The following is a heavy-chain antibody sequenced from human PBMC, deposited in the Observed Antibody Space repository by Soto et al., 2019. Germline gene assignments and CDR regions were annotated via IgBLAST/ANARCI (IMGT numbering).Heavy chain of an antibody. CDR3: AKDPNPNSGSLNWFDP. CDR2: ITYDGSNK. Sequence: QVQLVESGGGVVQPGRSLRLSCAASGFTFRTYGMHWVRQAPGKGLEWVAVITYDGSNKNYVDSVQGRFTVSRDNSKNTRYLQMDSLRVEDTAVYYCAKDPNPNSGSLNWFDPWGQGTLVTVSS. V-gene: IGHV3-30*18. J-gene: IGHJ5*02. D-gene: IGHD1-26*01. CDR1: GFTFRTYG.